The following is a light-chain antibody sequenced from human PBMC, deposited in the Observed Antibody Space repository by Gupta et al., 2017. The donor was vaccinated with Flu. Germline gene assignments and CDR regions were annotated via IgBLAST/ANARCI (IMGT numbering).Light chain of an antibody. CDR1: SSNIGSNY. V-gene: IGLV1-47*01. Sequence: QSVLTQPPSASGTPGQRVTISCSGSSSNIGSNYVYWYQQPPGTAPKLLIYRNNQRHSGVPDRFSGSKSGTSASLAISGLRSEDEADYYCAAWYDSLSGLVFGGGTKLTVL. J-gene: IGLJ3*02. CDR3: AAWYDSLSGLV. CDR2: RNN.